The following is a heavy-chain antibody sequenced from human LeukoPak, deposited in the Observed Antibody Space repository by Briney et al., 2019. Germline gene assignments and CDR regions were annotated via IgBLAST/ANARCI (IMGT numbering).Heavy chain of an antibody. CDR1: GYTFSSYY. J-gene: IGHJ4*02. Sequence: ASVKVSCKASGYTFSSYYIHWVRQAPGQGLEWMGVVNPSGGSTSLAQKFQDRVTMTRDMSTSTVYMELSSLRSEDTALYYCARGGSTWWSDYWGQGTLVTVSS. V-gene: IGHV1-46*01. CDR3: ARGGSTWWSDY. CDR2: VNPSGGST. D-gene: IGHD6-13*01.